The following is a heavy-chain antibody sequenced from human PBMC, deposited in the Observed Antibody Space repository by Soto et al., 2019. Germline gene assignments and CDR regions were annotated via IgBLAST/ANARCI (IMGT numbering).Heavy chain of an antibody. V-gene: IGHV3-21*01. CDR3: ARDWYSSVWHIGNWYFDL. D-gene: IGHD6-19*01. CDR1: GFSFSTYS. J-gene: IGHJ2*01. Sequence: EVQLVESGGGLVKPGGSRRLSCAASGFSFSTYSMNWVRQAPGKGLEWVSSISSSTSYIYYADSVKGRFTISRDNAKNSLYLQMNSLRAEDTAVYYCARDWYSSVWHIGNWYFDLWGRGTLVTVSS. CDR2: ISSSTSYI.